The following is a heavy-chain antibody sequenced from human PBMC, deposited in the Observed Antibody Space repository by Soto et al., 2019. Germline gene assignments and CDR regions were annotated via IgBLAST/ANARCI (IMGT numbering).Heavy chain of an antibody. Sequence: QVQLVQSGAEEKKPGASVKVSCKASGYTFTSYPMHWVRQAPGQRLEWMGWINPDNGDTKYSQKFQGRVTITSDTSASTSYRELSSLRSEDTAVYYCPRQSYGGPFDYWGQGTLVTVSS. D-gene: IGHD4-17*01. CDR1: GYTFTSYP. CDR3: PRQSYGGPFDY. V-gene: IGHV1-3*05. CDR2: INPDNGDT. J-gene: IGHJ4*02.